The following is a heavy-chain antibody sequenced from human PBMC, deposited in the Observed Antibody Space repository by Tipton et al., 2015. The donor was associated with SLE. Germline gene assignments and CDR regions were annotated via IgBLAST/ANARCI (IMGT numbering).Heavy chain of an antibody. Sequence: TLSLTCVVSGYSINSGYYWGWFRQSPGKGLEWIGSIWHSGTTYYNPSLESRVSISVDTSKNQFSLKLSSVTAADTAVYYCARRRGSSWYEDYFDYWGQGTLVTVSS. D-gene: IGHD6-13*01. CDR2: IWHSGTT. CDR3: ARRRGSSWYEDYFDY. CDR1: GYSINSGYY. V-gene: IGHV4-38-2*01. J-gene: IGHJ4*02.